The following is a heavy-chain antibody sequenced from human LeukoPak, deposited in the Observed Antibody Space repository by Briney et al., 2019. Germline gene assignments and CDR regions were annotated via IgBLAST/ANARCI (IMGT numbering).Heavy chain of an antibody. CDR3: ARALMGLGPYYYYMDV. CDR1: GGSISSYY. CDR2: IYTSGST. V-gene: IGHV4-4*07. J-gene: IGHJ6*03. Sequence: SETLSLTCTVSGGSISSYYWSWIRQPAGKGLEWIGRIYTSGSTNYNPSLKSRVTMSVDTSKTQFSLKLSSVTAADTAVYYCARALMGLGPYYYYMDVWGKGTTVTVSS. D-gene: IGHD2-8*01.